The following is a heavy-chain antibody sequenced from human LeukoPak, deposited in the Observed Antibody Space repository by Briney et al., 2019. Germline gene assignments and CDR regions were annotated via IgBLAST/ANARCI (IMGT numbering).Heavy chain of an antibody. CDR2: IYHSGST. CDR1: GYSISSGYY. V-gene: IGHV4-38-2*01. Sequence: SETLSLTCAASGYSISSGYYWGWIRQPPGQGLEWIGIIYHSGSTYYNPSLKSRVTISVDTSKNQFSLKLSSVTAADTAVYYCGRFDYWGQGTLVTVSS. J-gene: IGHJ4*02. CDR3: GRFDY.